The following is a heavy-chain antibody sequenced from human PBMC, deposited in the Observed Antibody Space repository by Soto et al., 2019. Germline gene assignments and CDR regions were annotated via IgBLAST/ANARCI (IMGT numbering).Heavy chain of an antibody. Sequence: QVQLVESGGGVVQPGRSLRLSCVASGFTFRTYGMHWVRQAPGKGLEWVAAIWYDGSNENYADSVQGRFTISRDNSKNTRYLQMNSRRAEDTAVYYCVRESDGLWEQLALDYWGQGTLVTVSS. CDR2: IWYDGSNE. J-gene: IGHJ4*02. D-gene: IGHD6-13*01. CDR1: GFTFRTYG. CDR3: VRESDGLWEQLALDY. V-gene: IGHV3-33*01.